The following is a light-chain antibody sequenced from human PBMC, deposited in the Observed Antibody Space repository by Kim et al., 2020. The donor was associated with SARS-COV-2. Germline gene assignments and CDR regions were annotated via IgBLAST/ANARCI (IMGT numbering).Light chain of an antibody. CDR3: QQYSSWPLT. J-gene: IGKJ4*01. Sequence: IVMTQSPVNMSASPGEGATLSCRASQSISNNLAWYQQKAGQAPRLLIYGASTRATDFPVRFSGSGSGTEFILTITGLQSEDIGVYYCQQYSSWPLTFGGGTKLEIK. CDR1: QSISNN. V-gene: IGKV3D-15*01. CDR2: GAS.